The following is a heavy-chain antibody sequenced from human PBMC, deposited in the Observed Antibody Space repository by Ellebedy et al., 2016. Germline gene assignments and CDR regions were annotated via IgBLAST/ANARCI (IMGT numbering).Heavy chain of an antibody. J-gene: IGHJ6*02. CDR1: GFTFSRFD. D-gene: IGHD3-22*01. CDR2: ISNDGNDE. V-gene: IGHV3-30*03. CDR3: ARVRSPDYSTNYDLDV. Sequence: GGSLRLXXAASGFTFSRFDIHWVRQAQGKGLEWVAAISNDGNDENYGASVKGRFSISRDNSKNRVCLQMSSLRVEDTAVYSCARVRSPDYSTNYDLDVWGQGTTVTVSS.